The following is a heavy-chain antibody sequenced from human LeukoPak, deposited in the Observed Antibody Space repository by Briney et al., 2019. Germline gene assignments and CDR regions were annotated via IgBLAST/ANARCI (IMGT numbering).Heavy chain of an antibody. V-gene: IGHV3-7*01. CDR2: MKGDGSEI. D-gene: IGHD6-19*01. CDR1: GFTFSTYW. J-gene: IGHJ4*02. CDR3: ARAWQWLAFDY. Sequence: GGSLRLSCAASGFTFSTYWMTWVRQAPGKGLEWVANMKGDGSEIYYVDSVKGRFTISRDNAKNLLYLQMNSLRAEDTAVYYCARAWQWLAFDYWGQGTLVTVSS.